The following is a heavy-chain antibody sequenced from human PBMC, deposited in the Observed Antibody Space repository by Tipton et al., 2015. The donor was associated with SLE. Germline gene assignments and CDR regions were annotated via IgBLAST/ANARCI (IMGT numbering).Heavy chain of an antibody. Sequence: QSGPEVKETGASVKVSCKASGYTFTSYGISWVRQAPGQGLEWMGWISAYNGNTNYAQKLQGRVTVTTDTSTSTAYMELRSLRSDDTAVYYCAGERGMTGKRGAFDIWGQGTMVAASS. CDR1: GYTFTSYG. V-gene: IGHV1-18*01. CDR3: AGERGMTGKRGAFDI. J-gene: IGHJ3*02. CDR2: ISAYNGNT. D-gene: IGHD1-20*01.